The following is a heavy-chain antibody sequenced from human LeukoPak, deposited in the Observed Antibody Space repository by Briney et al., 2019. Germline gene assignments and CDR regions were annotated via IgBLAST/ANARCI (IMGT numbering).Heavy chain of an antibody. CDR2: FDPEDGET. Sequence: ASVKVSCEVSGYTLTELSMHWVRQAPGKGLEWMGGFDPEDGETIYAQKFQGRVTMTEDTSTDTAYMELSSLRSEDTAVYYCATPHSGPWVYYFDYWGQGTLVTVSS. J-gene: IGHJ4*02. D-gene: IGHD5-12*01. V-gene: IGHV1-24*01. CDR3: ATPHSGPWVYYFDY. CDR1: GYTLTELS.